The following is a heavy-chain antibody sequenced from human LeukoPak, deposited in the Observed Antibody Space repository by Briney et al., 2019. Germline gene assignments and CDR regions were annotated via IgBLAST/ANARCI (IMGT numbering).Heavy chain of an antibody. D-gene: IGHD3-16*02. CDR3: ARDYDYVWGSYRYTEFDY. J-gene: IGHJ4*02. CDR1: GFTFSSYS. CDR2: ISSSSSYI. V-gene: IGHV3-21*01. Sequence: GGSLRLSCAASGFTFSSYSMNWVRQAPGKGLEWVSSISSSSSYIYYADSVKGRFTISRDNAKNSLYLQMNSLRAEDTAVYYCARDYDYVWGSYRYTEFDYWGQGTLVTVSS.